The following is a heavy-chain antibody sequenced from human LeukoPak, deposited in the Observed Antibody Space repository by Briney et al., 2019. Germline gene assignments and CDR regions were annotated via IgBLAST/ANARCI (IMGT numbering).Heavy chain of an antibody. D-gene: IGHD3-22*01. CDR1: GGTFSSYA. Sequence: SVKVSCKASGGTFSSYAISWVRQAPGQGLEWMGGIIPIFGTANYAQKFQGRVTITTDESTSTAYMELSSLRSEDTAVYYCARDNANYYDSSGYSDWGQGTLVTVSP. CDR3: ARDNANYYDSSGYSD. J-gene: IGHJ4*02. CDR2: IIPIFGTA. V-gene: IGHV1-69*05.